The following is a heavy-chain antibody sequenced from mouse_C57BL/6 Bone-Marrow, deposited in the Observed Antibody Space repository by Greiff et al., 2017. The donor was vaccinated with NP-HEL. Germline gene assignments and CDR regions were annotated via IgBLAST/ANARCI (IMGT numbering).Heavy chain of an antibody. CDR3: ARTATVG. J-gene: IGHJ2*01. Sequence: VQLQQPGAELVRPGTSVKLSCKASGYTFTSYWMHWVKQRPGQGLEWIGVIDPSDSYTNYNQKFKGKATLTVDTSSSTAYMQLSSLTSEDSAVYYCARTATVGWGQGTTLTVSS. V-gene: IGHV1-59*01. D-gene: IGHD1-1*01. CDR1: GYTFTSYW. CDR2: IDPSDSYT.